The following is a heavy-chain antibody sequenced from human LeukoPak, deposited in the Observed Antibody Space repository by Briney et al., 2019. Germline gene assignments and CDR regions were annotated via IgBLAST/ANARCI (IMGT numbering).Heavy chain of an antibody. D-gene: IGHD3-16*02. CDR3: TTEAYDYVWGSYRYPIDY. J-gene: IGHJ4*02. V-gene: IGHV3-73*01. CDR1: GFTFSGSA. Sequence: GGSLRLSCAASGFTFSGSAMHWVRQASGKGLEWVGRIRSKANSYATAYAASVKGRFTISRDDSKNTLYLQMNSLKTEDTAVYYCTTEAYDYVWGSYRYPIDYWGQGTLVTVSS. CDR2: IRSKANSYAT.